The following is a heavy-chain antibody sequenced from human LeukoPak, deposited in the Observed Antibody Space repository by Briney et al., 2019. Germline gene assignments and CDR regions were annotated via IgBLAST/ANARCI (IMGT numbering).Heavy chain of an antibody. J-gene: IGHJ4*02. CDR2: IYYSGST. V-gene: IGHV4-61*01. Sequence: SETLSLTCTVSGGSVGSGSYYWSWIRQPPGKGLEWIGYIYYSGSTNYNPSFKSRVTISVDTSKNQFSLKLSSVTAADTAVYYCASCSGGSCYSDYWGQGTLVTVSS. CDR1: GGSVGSGSYY. CDR3: ASCSGGSCYSDY. D-gene: IGHD2-15*01.